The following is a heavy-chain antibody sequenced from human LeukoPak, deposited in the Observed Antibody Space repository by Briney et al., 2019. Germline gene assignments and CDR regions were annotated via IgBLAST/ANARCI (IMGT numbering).Heavy chain of an antibody. V-gene: IGHV5-51*01. CDR2: IYTGDSDT. CDR1: GYTFTSFF. J-gene: IGHJ4*02. CDR3: ARPITGAGTDLGY. Sequence: PGESLQISCKASGYTFTSFFIGWVRQMPGQGLEWMGIIYTGDSDTRYSPSFQGQVTISVDKSISTAYLQWRSLKASDTAIYYCARPITGAGTDLGYWGQGTLVTVSS. D-gene: IGHD6-13*01.